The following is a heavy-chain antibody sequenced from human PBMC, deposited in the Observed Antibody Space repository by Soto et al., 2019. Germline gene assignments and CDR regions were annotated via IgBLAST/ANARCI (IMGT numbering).Heavy chain of an antibody. CDR1: GDTFTSNV. Sequence: SVKVSCKTSGDTFTSNVLSWVRQAPGQGLEWMGGIMPIFGTTNYAQKFQGRLTITADESAGTSYMELISLRSEDTAVYYCARSIVVVTALDYWGQGTLVTVSS. CDR2: IMPIFGTT. CDR3: ARSIVVVTALDY. J-gene: IGHJ4*02. D-gene: IGHD2-21*02. V-gene: IGHV1-69*13.